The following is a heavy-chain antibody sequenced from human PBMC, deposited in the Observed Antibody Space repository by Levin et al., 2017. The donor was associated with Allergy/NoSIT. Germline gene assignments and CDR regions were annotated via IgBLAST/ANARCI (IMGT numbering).Heavy chain of an antibody. CDR3: ASSYSSGWYEYFQH. J-gene: IGHJ1*01. V-gene: IGHV4-4*07. CDR2: IYTSGST. Sequence: SETLSLTCTVSGGSISSYYWSWIRQPAGKGLEWIGRIYTSGSTNYNPSLKSRVTMSVDTSKNQFSLKLSSVTAADTAVYYCASSYSSGWYEYFQHWGQGTLVTVSS. D-gene: IGHD6-19*01. CDR1: GGSISSYY.